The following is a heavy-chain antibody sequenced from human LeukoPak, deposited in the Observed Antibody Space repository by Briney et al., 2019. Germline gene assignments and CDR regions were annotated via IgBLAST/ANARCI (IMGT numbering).Heavy chain of an antibody. D-gene: IGHD2-15*01. V-gene: IGHV4-34*01. CDR1: GGSFSGYY. CDR3: ARGKGVVLAPGTYDAFDI. J-gene: IGHJ3*02. CDR2: INHSGGT. Sequence: SETLSLTCAVYGGSFSGYYWSWIRQPPGKGLEWIGEINHSGGTNYNPSLKSRVTISVDTSKNQFSLKLSSVTAADTAMYYCARGKGVVLAPGTYDAFDIWGQGTMVTVSS.